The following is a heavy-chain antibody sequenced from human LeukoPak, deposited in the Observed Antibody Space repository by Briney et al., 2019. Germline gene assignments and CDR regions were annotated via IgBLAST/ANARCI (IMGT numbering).Heavy chain of an antibody. CDR3: AKCILTGYYKGYMDV. D-gene: IGHD3-9*01. Sequence: GGSLRLSCAASGFTFSNYGMHWVRQAPEKGLEWVSAISGSGVSTYYADSVKGRFTISRDNSKNSLYLQVNSLRAEDTAVYYCAKCILTGYYKGYMDVWGKGTTVTISS. V-gene: IGHV3-23*01. CDR2: ISGSGVST. CDR1: GFTFSNYG. J-gene: IGHJ6*03.